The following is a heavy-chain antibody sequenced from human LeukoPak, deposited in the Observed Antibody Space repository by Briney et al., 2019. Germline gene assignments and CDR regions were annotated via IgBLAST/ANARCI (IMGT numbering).Heavy chain of an antibody. CDR3: ARGVPIPATHPIDY. Sequence: GGSLRLSCAASGFTFTSYGMHWVRQAPGKGLEWVAMNWYDGSHKKYADSVEGRFSISRDTSKNTLYLQMNSLRADDTAVYYCARGVPIPATHPIDYWGQGSLVTVSS. D-gene: IGHD3-10*01. J-gene: IGHJ4*02. CDR1: GFTFTSYG. V-gene: IGHV3-33*03. CDR2: NWYDGSHK.